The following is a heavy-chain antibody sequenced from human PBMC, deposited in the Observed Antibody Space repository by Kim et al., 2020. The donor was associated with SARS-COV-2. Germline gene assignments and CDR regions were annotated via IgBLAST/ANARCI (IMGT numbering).Heavy chain of an antibody. V-gene: IGHV3-53*01. CDR3: ARGPMYYYDSSGYPGAFDI. D-gene: IGHD3-22*01. J-gene: IGHJ3*02. Sequence: GRFTISRDNSKNTLYLQMNSLRAEDTAVYYCARGPMYYYDSSGYPGAFDIWGQGTMVTVSS.